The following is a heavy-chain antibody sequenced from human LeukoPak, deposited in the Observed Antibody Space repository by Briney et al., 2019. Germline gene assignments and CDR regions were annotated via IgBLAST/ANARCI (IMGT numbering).Heavy chain of an antibody. CDR3: ASGGGSYKRFYYYYYMDV. CDR1: GGSISSYY. V-gene: IGHV4-59*01. Sequence: SETLSLTCTVSGGSISSYYWSWIRQPPGKGLEWIGYIYYSGSTNYNPSLKSRVTISVDTSKNQFSLKLSSVTAADTAVYYCASGGGSYKRFYYYYYMDVWGKGTTVTVSS. CDR2: IYYSGST. D-gene: IGHD1-26*01. J-gene: IGHJ6*03.